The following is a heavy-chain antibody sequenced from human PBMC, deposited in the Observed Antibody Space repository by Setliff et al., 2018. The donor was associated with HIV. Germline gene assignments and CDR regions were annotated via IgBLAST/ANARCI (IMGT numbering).Heavy chain of an antibody. V-gene: IGHV1-69*10. CDR1: GYTFTSYD. D-gene: IGHD6-13*01. CDR2: ITPFVGIT. CDR3: ARDKGIREAASLDY. J-gene: IGHJ4*02. Sequence: ASVKVSCKASGYTFTSYDITWVRQAPGQGLEWMGEITPFVGITNYAQKFQGRVTISADESTATAYIELSSLTSQDTAVYYCARDKGIREAASLDYWGQGSLVTVSS.